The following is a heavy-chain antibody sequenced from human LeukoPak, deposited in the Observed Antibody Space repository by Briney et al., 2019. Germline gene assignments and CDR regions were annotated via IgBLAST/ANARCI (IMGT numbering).Heavy chain of an antibody. V-gene: IGHV5-10-1*01. CDR2: IDPSDSYT. CDR3: ARHTSYTQHDSDY. D-gene: IGHD6-13*01. J-gene: IGHJ4*02. CDR1: GYSFTTYW. Sequence: GESLKTSWKGSGYSFTTYWISWVRQMPGKGPEGVGSIDPSDSYTTYSPPCQGHVTISADKSISTAYPQWSSLKASDSAMYYCARHTSYTQHDSDYWGQGTLVTVSS.